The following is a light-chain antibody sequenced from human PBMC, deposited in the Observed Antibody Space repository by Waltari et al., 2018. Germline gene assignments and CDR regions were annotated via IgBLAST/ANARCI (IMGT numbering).Light chain of an antibody. CDR2: SNN. Sequence: QSVLTQPPSASGTPGQRVTISCSGSSSNLGSNTVNWYQQLPGTAPKLLIYSNNQRPSGVPDRFSGSKSGTSASLAISGLQSEDEADYYCVAWDDSLNGWVFGGGTKLTVL. CDR3: VAWDDSLNGWV. V-gene: IGLV1-44*01. CDR1: SSNLGSNT. J-gene: IGLJ3*02.